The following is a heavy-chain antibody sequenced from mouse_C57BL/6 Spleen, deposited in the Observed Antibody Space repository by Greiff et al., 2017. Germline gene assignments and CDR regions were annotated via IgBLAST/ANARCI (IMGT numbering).Heavy chain of an antibody. Sequence: EVKLVESGEGLVKPGGSLKLSCAASGFTFSSYAMSWVRQTPEKRLEWVAYISSGGDYIYYADTVKGRFTISRDNARNTLYLQMSSLKSEDTAMYYCTRAQGAYYSNYLDYWGQGTTLTVSS. CDR2: ISSGGDYI. J-gene: IGHJ2*01. D-gene: IGHD2-5*01. V-gene: IGHV5-9-1*02. CDR1: GFTFSSYA. CDR3: TRAQGAYYSNYLDY.